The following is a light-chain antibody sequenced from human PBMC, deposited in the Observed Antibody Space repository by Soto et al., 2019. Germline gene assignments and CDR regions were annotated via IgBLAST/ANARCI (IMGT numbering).Light chain of an antibody. Sequence: QSALTQPASVSGSPGQSITISCTGTSSDVGGYNSVSWYRQDPGKAPKLMIYDVTTRPSGVSNRFSGSKSGNTASLTISGLQAEDESDYYCSSFISSITYVFGTGTKFTVL. V-gene: IGLV2-14*01. CDR3: SSFISSITYV. J-gene: IGLJ1*01. CDR2: DVT. CDR1: SSDVGGYNS.